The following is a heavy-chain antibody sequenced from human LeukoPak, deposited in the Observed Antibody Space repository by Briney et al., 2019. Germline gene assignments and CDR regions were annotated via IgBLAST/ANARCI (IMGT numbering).Heavy chain of an antibody. CDR2: IYYSGST. V-gene: IGHV4-59*08. D-gene: IGHD6-19*01. CDR1: GGSISSYY. J-gene: IGHJ4*02. CDR3: ARGVGYNSGWYYFDY. Sequence: SETLSLTCTVSGGSISSYYWSWIRQPPGKGLEWIGYIYYSGSTNYNPSLKSRVTISVDTSKNQFSLKLTSVTAADTAMYYCARGVGYNSGWYYFDYWGQGTLVTVSS.